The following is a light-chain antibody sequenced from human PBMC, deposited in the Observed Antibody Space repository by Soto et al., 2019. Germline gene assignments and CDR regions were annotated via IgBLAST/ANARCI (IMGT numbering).Light chain of an antibody. CDR2: FAS. Sequence: EIVMTQSPATLSVSPGERATLSCRASQSVSNNLAWYQQKPGQAPRLLIYFASTRATGVPARFSGSGSGTELTLTISSLQSEDFVVYYCQQYNEWPLTFGGGTKVETK. V-gene: IGKV3-15*01. J-gene: IGKJ4*01. CDR3: QQYNEWPLT. CDR1: QSVSNN.